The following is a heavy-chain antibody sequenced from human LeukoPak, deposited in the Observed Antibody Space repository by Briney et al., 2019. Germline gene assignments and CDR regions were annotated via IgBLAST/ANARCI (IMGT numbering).Heavy chain of an antibody. CDR1: GYTFTGYY. D-gene: IGHD4-11*01. CDR2: INPNSGGT. CDR3: ARVVTVSDAFDI. V-gene: IGHV1-2*02. J-gene: IGHJ3*02. Sequence: GASVKVSCKASGYTFTGYYMHWVRQAPGQGLEGMGWINPNSGGTNYAQKFQGRVTMTRDTSISTAYMELSRLRSDDTAVYYCARVVTVSDAFDIWGQGTMVTVSS.